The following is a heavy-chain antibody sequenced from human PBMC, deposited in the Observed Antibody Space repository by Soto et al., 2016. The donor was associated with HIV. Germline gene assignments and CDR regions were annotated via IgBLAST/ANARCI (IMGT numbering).Heavy chain of an antibody. Sequence: QVQLQQWGAGLLKPSETLSLTCAVYGGSFSGYYWSWIRQSPGKGLQWIGEINHSGSTKYNPSLKSRVTISVDTSKNQFSLKLTSVTAADTAVYYCARVFSNSWLGDYYFDYWGQGTLVTVSS. D-gene: IGHD6-13*01. J-gene: IGHJ4*02. CDR2: INHSGST. CDR3: ARVFSNSWLGDYYFDY. V-gene: IGHV4-34*01. CDR1: GGSFSGYY.